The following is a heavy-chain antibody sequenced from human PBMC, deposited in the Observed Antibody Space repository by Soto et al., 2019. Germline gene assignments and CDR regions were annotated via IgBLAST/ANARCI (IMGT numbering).Heavy chain of an antibody. J-gene: IGHJ6*04. D-gene: IGHD2-8*01. CDR1: GGTFSSYA. V-gene: IGHV1-69*01. CDR3: GGGRSHMVSIYSSALDV. CDR2: FIPMFNRP. Sequence: QVQLVQSGAEVKKPGSSVKVSCKASGGTFSSYAISWVRQAPGQGLEWMGGFIPMFNRPHSARKFQGRVTITADDPTSTANRTRGGWGSENPAVYYGGGGRSHMVSIYSSALDVGAKGTP.